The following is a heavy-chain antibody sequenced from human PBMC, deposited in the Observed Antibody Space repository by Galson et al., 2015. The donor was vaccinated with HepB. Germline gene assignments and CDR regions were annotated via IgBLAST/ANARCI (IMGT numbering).Heavy chain of an antibody. Sequence: SLRLSCAASGFSFSTYGMHWVRQAPGKGLEWVAVIWSNRVTQYYADSVKGRFTISRDNSRNMLFLQLDGLRAEDTAVYYCASGSATTVTKYYFDCWGQGTLVTVSS. CDR2: IWSNRVTQ. J-gene: IGHJ4*02. CDR1: GFSFSTYG. CDR3: ASGSATTVTKYYFDC. V-gene: IGHV3-33*01. D-gene: IGHD4-17*01.